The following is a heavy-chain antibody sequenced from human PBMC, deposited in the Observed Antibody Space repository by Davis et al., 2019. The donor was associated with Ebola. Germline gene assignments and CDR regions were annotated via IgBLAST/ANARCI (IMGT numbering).Heavy chain of an antibody. CDR2: IYVAGNT. CDR3: ARVMPLCSGGSCYPPGMDV. Sequence: GESLKISCAASGFTVSSNYMSWVRQAPGKGLEWVSVIYVAGNTYYADSVKGRFTISRDNAKNSLYLQMNSLRDEDTAVYYCARVMPLCSGGSCYPPGMDVWGKGTTVTVSS. CDR1: GFTVSSNY. J-gene: IGHJ6*04. V-gene: IGHV3-66*01. D-gene: IGHD2-15*01.